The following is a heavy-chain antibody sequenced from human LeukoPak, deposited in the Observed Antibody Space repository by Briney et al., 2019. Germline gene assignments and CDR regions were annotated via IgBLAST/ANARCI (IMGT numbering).Heavy chain of an antibody. CDR1: GGCFSGYY. D-gene: IGHD2-2*01. CDR3: ARKGSIVVVPAASKNNWFDP. Sequence: PSETLSLTCAVYGGCFSGYYWSWIRQPPGKGREWIGEINHSGSTNYNPSLKRRVTISVDTSKNQFSLKLSSVTAADTAVYYCARKGSIVVVPAASKNNWFDPWGQGTLVTVSS. V-gene: IGHV4-34*01. CDR2: INHSGST. J-gene: IGHJ5*02.